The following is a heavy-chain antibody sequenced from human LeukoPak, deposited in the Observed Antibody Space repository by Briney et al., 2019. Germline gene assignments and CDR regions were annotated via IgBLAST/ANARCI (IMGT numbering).Heavy chain of an antibody. CDR1: GGTFSSYA. Sequence: GASVKVSCKASGGTFSSYAISWVRQAPGQGLEWMGGIIPIFGTANYAQKLQGRVTMTTDTSTSTAYMELRSLRSDDTAVYYCARDRTLGGIAAAGVYFDYWGQGTLVTVSS. V-gene: IGHV1-69*05. CDR3: ARDRTLGGIAAAGVYFDY. CDR2: IIPIFGTA. D-gene: IGHD6-13*01. J-gene: IGHJ4*02.